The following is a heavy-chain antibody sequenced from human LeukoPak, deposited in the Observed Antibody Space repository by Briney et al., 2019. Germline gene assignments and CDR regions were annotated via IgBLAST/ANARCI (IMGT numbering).Heavy chain of an antibody. Sequence: PSETLSLTCTVSGGSISSYYWSWIRQPPGKGLEWIGYIYYSGSTNYNPSLKSRVTISVDTSKNQFSLKLSSVTAADTAVYYCARPFYSGSLVDAFDIWGQGTMVTVSS. V-gene: IGHV4-59*08. D-gene: IGHD1-26*01. CDR2: IYYSGST. CDR1: GGSISSYY. CDR3: ARPFYSGSLVDAFDI. J-gene: IGHJ3*02.